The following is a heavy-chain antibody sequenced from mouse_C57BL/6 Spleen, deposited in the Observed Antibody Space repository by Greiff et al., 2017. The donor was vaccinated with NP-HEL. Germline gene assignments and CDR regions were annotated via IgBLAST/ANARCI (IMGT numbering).Heavy chain of an antibody. D-gene: IGHD1-1*01. Sequence: VQLQQSGAELARPGASVKMSCKASGYTFTSYTMHWVKQRPGQGLEWIGYINPSSGYTKYNQKFKDKATLTADKSSSTAYMQLSSLTSEDSAVYYCARLTVVAKDDYWGQGTTLTVSS. V-gene: IGHV1-4*01. J-gene: IGHJ2*01. CDR3: ARLTVVAKDDY. CDR2: INPSSGYT. CDR1: GYTFTSYT.